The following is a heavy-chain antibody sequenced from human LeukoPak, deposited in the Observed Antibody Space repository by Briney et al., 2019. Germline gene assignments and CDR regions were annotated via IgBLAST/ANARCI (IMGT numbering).Heavy chain of an antibody. CDR2: IYVSGST. J-gene: IGHJ2*01. Sequence: SETLSLTCTVSGSISSGSYYWSWIRQPAGKGLEWIGRIYVSGSTNYNPSLESRVTISLDTSKNQFSLQLTSLTAADTAVYYCATGSLVTGRAWYFDLWGRGTLVTVSS. D-gene: IGHD1-14*01. V-gene: IGHV4-61*02. CDR3: ATGSLVTGRAWYFDL. CDR1: GSISSGSYY.